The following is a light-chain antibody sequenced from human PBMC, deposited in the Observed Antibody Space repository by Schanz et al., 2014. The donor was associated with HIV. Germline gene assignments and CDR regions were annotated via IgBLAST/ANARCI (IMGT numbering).Light chain of an antibody. CDR2: SAS. Sequence: EIVLTQSPGSLSLSPGERATLSCRASQSVSSNFAWYQQKPGQAPRLLIYSASTRATGIPARFSGSGSGTEFTLTISSLQSEDFAVYYCQQYNNWPYTFGQGTKLEIK. CDR3: QQYNNWPYT. J-gene: IGKJ2*01. V-gene: IGKV3-15*01. CDR1: QSVSSN.